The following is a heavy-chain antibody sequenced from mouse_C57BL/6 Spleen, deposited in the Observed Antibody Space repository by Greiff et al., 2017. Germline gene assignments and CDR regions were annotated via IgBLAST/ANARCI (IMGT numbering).Heavy chain of an antibody. CDR1: GFTFSDYG. V-gene: IGHV5-17*01. CDR3: ARGGVYYYGYWYVDV. CDR2: ISSGSSTT. D-gene: IGHD1-1*01. J-gene: IGHJ1*03. Sequence: EVMLVESGGGLVKPGGSLKLSCAASGFTFSDYGMHWVRQAPEKGLEWVAYISSGSSTTYYADTVKGRFTISRHNAKNTLFLQMTSLRSEDTAMYYCARGGVYYYGYWYVDVWGTGTTVTVSS.